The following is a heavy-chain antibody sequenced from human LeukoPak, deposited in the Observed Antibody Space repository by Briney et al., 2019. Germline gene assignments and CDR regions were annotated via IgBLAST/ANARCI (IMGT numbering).Heavy chain of an antibody. CDR2: ISAYNGNT. Sequence: GASVTVSCKASGYTFTSYGISWVRQAPGQGLEWMGWISAYNGNTNYAQKLQGRVTMTTDTSTSTAYMELRSLRSDDTAVYYCARDTGELLRSYYFDYWGQGTLVTVSS. J-gene: IGHJ4*02. CDR3: ARDTGELLRSYYFDY. V-gene: IGHV1-18*01. CDR1: GYTFTSYG. D-gene: IGHD1-26*01.